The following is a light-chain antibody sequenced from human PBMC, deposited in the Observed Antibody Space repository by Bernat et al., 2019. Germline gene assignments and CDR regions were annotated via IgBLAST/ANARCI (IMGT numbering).Light chain of an antibody. CDR3: QQYNSLPIT. V-gene: IGKV1-5*03. J-gene: IGKJ4*01. CDR2: KAS. Sequence: DIQMTQSPSSLSASVGDRVTITCRASQSISTWLAWYQQKPGKAPKLLIYKASSLESGVPSRFSGSGSGTEFTLTISSLQPDDFAGYYCQQYNSLPITVGGGTKVEIK. CDR1: QSISTW.